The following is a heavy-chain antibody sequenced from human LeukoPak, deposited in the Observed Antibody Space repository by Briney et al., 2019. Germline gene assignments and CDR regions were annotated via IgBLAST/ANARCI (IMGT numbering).Heavy chain of an antibody. V-gene: IGHV1-3*01. CDR1: GYTFTSYA. J-gene: IGHJ4*02. Sequence: ASVTVSCKASGYTFTSYAMHWVRQAPGQRLEWMGWINAGNGNTKYSQKFQGRVTITRDTSASTAYMELSSLRSEDTAVYYCARDLYSSGWQYYFDYWGQRTLVTVSS. D-gene: IGHD6-19*01. CDR3: ARDLYSSGWQYYFDY. CDR2: INAGNGNT.